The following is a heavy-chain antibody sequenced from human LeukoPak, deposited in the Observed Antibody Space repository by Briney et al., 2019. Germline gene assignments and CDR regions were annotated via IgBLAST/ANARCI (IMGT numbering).Heavy chain of an antibody. CDR1: GFTFNKYA. D-gene: IGHD3-3*01. CDR3: ARGVPYDSWSGPHYSDY. CDR2: IKQDGSQE. J-gene: IGHJ4*02. Sequence: PGGSLRLSCAASGFTFNKYAMSWVRQAPGKGLEWVAHIKQDGSQEYYVDSVKGRFTISRDSAKNSLYLQMNSLRAEDTAVYYCARGVPYDSWSGPHYSDYWGQGTLVTVSS. V-gene: IGHV3-7*01.